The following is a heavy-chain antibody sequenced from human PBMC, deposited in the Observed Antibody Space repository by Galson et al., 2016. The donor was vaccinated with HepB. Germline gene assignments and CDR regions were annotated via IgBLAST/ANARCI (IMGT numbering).Heavy chain of an antibody. V-gene: IGHV3-23*01. J-gene: IGHJ4*02. D-gene: IGHD1-26*01. CDR1: GITFSSYA. Sequence: SLRLSCAASGITFSSYAMSWVRQAPGKGLEWVSGISGSGGSTPYADSVKGRFTVSSGSDTGTYYADSVKGRFTISRDNSKNTLYLQMNSLSAEDTAVYYFAKDRWELLRGFDYWGQGALVTVSS. CDR3: AKDRWELLRGFDY. CDR2: ISGSGGST.